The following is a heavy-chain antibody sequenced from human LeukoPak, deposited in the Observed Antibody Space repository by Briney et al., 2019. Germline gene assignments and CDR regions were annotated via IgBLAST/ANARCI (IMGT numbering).Heavy chain of an antibody. J-gene: IGHJ3*02. CDR2: ISSSSSYI. CDR3: ASEVAFDI. CDR1: GFTVSSNY. V-gene: IGHV3-21*01. Sequence: PGGSLRLSCAASGFTVSSNYMSWVRQAPGKGLEWVSSISSSSSYIYYADSVKGRFTISRDNAKNSLYLQMNSLRAEDTAVYYCASEVAFDIWGQGTMVTVSS.